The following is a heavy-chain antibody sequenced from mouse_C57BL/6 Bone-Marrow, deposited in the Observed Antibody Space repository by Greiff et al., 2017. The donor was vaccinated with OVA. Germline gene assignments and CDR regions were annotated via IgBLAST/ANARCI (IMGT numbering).Heavy chain of an antibody. V-gene: IGHV1-50*01. J-gene: IGHJ2*01. CDR3: ARERCALYDGYSILYVYY. Sequence: VQLQQPGAELVKPGASVKLSCKASGYTFTSYWMQWVKQRPGQGLEWIGEIDPSDSYTNYNQKFKGKATLTVDTSSSTAYMQLSSLTSEDSAVYDCARERCALYDGYSILYVYYWGQGTTLTVSS. D-gene: IGHD2-3*01. CDR2: IDPSDSYT. CDR1: GYTFTSYW.